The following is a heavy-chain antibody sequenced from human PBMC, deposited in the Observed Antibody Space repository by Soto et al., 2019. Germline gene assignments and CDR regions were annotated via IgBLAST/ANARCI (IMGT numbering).Heavy chain of an antibody. D-gene: IGHD3-3*01. J-gene: IGHJ5*02. CDR1: GYTFTSYD. CDR2: MNPNSGNT. V-gene: IGHV1-8*01. CDR3: ARGGRHRHDFWSGYYSNWFDT. Sequence: ASVKVSCKASGYTFTSYDINWVRQATGQGLEWMGWMNPNSGNTGYAQKFQGRVTMTRNTSISTAYMELSSLRSEDTAVYYCARGGRHRHDFWSGYYSNWFDTWGQGTLVTVSS.